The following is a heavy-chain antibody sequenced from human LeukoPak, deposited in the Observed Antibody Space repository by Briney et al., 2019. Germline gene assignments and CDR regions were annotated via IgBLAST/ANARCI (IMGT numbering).Heavy chain of an antibody. CDR2: FDPEDGET. CDR1: GYNLTELS. Sequence: EASVKVSCKVSGYNLTELSMHWVRQAPGKGLEWMGGFDPEDGETIYAQKFQGRVTMTEDTPTDTAYMELSSLRSEDTAVYYCATDYRSYDYVWGSYSYWGQGTLVTVSS. J-gene: IGHJ4*02. CDR3: ATDYRSYDYVWGSYSY. D-gene: IGHD3-16*01. V-gene: IGHV1-24*01.